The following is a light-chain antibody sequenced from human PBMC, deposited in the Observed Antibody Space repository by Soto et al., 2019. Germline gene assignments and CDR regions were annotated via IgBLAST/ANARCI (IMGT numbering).Light chain of an antibody. CDR1: NVGSKR. Sequence: SYELTQPPSVSVAPGQTARITCGGNNVGSKRVNWYQQKPGQAPVLVVYDDSDRPSGIPERFSGSDSGNTATLTISRVEAGDEADSYCQVWDRSTDHYVFGTGTKVTVL. CDR3: QVWDRSTDHYV. J-gene: IGLJ1*01. V-gene: IGLV3-21*02. CDR2: DDS.